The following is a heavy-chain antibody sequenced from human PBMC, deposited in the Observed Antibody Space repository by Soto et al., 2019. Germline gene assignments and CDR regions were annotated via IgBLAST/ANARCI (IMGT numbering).Heavy chain of an antibody. CDR2: INPNSGGT. D-gene: IGHD6-19*01. CDR3: ARDDGLGYYYYGMDV. CDR1: GYTFTGYY. J-gene: IGHJ6*02. V-gene: IGHV1-2*02. Sequence: WASVKVSCKASGYTFTGYYMHWVRQAPGQGLEWMGWINPNSGGTNYAQKFQGRVTMTRDTSISTAYMELSRLRSDDTAVYYCARDDGLGYYYYGMDVWGQGTTVTVSS.